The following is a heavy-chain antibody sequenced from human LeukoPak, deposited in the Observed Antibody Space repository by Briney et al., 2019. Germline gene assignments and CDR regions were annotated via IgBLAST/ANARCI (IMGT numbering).Heavy chain of an antibody. J-gene: IGHJ4*02. D-gene: IGHD1-26*01. CDR1: GYTFTSYD. V-gene: IGHV1-3*01. CDR3: ASAQWELLGEFDY. Sequence: ASVKVSCEASGYTFTSYDINWVRQATGQRLEWMGWINAGNGNTKYSQKFQGRVTITRDTSASTAYMELSSLRSEDTAVYYCASAQWELLGEFDYWGQGTLVTVSS. CDR2: INAGNGNT.